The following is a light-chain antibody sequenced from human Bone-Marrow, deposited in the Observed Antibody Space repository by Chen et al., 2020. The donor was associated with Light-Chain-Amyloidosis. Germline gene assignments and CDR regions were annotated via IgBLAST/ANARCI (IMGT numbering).Light chain of an antibody. CDR2: DVS. J-gene: IGLJ3*02. CDR1: SSDVGGYNY. Sequence: QSALTQPASVSGSPGHSITISCTEPSSDVGGYNYVSWYHQHPGKAPKLMIYDVSNRPSGVSNRFSGSKSGNTASLTISGLQAEDEADYYCSSYTSSSTLVFGGGTKLTVL. V-gene: IGLV2-14*03. CDR3: SSYTSSSTLV.